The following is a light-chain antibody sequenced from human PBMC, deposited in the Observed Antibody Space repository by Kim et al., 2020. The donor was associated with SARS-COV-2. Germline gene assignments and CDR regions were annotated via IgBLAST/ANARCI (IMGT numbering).Light chain of an antibody. J-gene: IGLJ1*01. Sequence: QSALTQPASVSGSPGQSITISCTGTSSDIGNHNYVSWYQQHPDKAPKLMIYDVSNRPSGVSNRFSGSKSGNTASLTISGLQAEDEADYYCSSYSRRSLGVFGTGTKVTVL. CDR2: DVS. CDR3: SSYSRRSLGV. CDR1: SSDIGNHNY. V-gene: IGLV2-14*03.